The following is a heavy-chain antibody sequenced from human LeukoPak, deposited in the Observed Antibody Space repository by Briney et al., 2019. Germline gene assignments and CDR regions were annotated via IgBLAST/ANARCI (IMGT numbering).Heavy chain of an antibody. J-gene: IGHJ4*02. D-gene: IGHD1-1*01. Sequence: GVSVTLSFSASRFTFSCHEMLWLRQAPGQGLLYFSGISMNVQTTYYAGSVKGRFTISRDSSKNTVYLQMNSLTAEDTAVYYCVREGLERRTNFDYWGQGTLVSVSS. CDR2: ISMNVQTT. V-gene: IGHV3-64D*06. CDR3: VREGLERRTNFDY. CDR1: RFTFSCHE.